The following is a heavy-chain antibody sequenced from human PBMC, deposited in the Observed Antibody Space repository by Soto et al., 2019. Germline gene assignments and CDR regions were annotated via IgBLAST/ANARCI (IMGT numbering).Heavy chain of an antibody. CDR2: IYYSGST. Sequence: PSETLSLTCTVSGGSISSYYWSWIRQPPGKGLEWIGYIYYSGSTNYNPSLKSRVTISVDTSKNQFSLKLSSVTAADTAVYYCAKASGYCSSSTCSRLIYYYYGMDVWGQGTTVTVS. V-gene: IGHV4-59*01. J-gene: IGHJ6*02. CDR1: GGSISSYY. CDR3: AKASGYCSSSTCSRLIYYYYGMDV. D-gene: IGHD2-2*01.